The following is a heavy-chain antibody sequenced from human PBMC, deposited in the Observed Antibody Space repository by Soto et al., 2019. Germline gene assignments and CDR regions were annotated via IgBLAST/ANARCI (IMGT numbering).Heavy chain of an antibody. D-gene: IGHD3-10*01. J-gene: IGHJ6*02. V-gene: IGHV4-61*01. CDR2: IYYSGST. CDR3: ARDYGGMDV. CDR1: GGSVSSGSYY. Sequence: SETLSLTCTVSGGSVSSGSYYWSWIRQPPGKGLEWIGYIYYSGSTNYNPSLKSRVTISVDTSKNQFSLKLSSVTAADTAVYYCARDYGGMDVWGQGTTVT.